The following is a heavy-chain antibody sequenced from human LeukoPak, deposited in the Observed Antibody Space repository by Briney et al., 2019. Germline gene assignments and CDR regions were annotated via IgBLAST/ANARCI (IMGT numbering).Heavy chain of an antibody. J-gene: IGHJ6*03. CDR1: GFTFSSYS. V-gene: IGHV3-21*01. Sequence: GGSLRLSCAASGFTFSSYSMNWVRQAPGKGLEWVSSISSSSSYIYYADSVKGRFTISRDNAKNSLYPQMNSLRAEDTAVYYCAREGYDFWGVYMDVWGKGTTVTVSS. D-gene: IGHD3-3*01. CDR3: AREGYDFWGVYMDV. CDR2: ISSSSSYI.